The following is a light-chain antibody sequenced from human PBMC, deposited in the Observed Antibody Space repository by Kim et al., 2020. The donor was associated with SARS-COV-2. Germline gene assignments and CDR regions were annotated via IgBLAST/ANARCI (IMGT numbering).Light chain of an antibody. J-gene: IGKJ1*01. CDR3: QQYGSSRT. CDR2: GAS. CDR1: QSVSSSY. Sequence: LSPGESAPRSCRASQSVSSSYLAWYQQKPGQAPRLLIYGASSRATGIPDRFSGSGSGTDFTLTISRLEPEDFAVYYCQQYGSSRTFGQGTKVDIK. V-gene: IGKV3-20*01.